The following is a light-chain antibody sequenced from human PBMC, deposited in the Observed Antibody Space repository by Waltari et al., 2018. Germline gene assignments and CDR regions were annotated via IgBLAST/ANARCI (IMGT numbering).Light chain of an antibody. CDR2: YDS. V-gene: IGLV3-21*04. J-gene: IGLJ2*01. CDR3: QVWDRTADQVI. CDR1: AIGPKS. Sequence: SYVLTQPPSVSVAPGKTAKITCGGNAIGPKSVHWYRQKPGKAPVLVIYYDSDRPSGIPERFSGSNSGNTAALFITSVEAGDEADYYCQVWDRTADQVIFGGGTKLNVL.